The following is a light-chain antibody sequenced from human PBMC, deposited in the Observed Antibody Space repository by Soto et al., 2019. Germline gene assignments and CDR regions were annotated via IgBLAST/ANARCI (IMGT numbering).Light chain of an antibody. CDR2: RAS. J-gene: IGKJ1*01. CDR1: QSFAFY. Sequence: DIQMTQSPSSLSASVGDRVTISCRASQSFAFYLHWYQQQPGTAPRLLISRASSVRSGVPPRFSGSGSGRDYTLTISSLRPEDIGTYFCQQSYTFPWTFGPGTKVDIK. V-gene: IGKV1-39*01. CDR3: QQSYTFPWT.